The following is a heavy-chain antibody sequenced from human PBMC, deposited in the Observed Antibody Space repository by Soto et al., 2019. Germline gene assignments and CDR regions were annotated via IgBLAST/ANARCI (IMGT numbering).Heavy chain of an antibody. V-gene: IGHV3-30*18. J-gene: IGHJ5*02. D-gene: IGHD6-19*01. CDR2: ISYDGSNK. CDR1: GFTFSSYG. Sequence: QVQLVESGGGVVQPGRSLRLSCAASGFTFSSYGMHWVRQAPGKGLEWVAVISYDGSNKYYADSVKGRFTISRDNSKNTLYLQMNSLRAEDTAVYYCAKDILRIAVAGTGFGPWGQGTLVTVSS. CDR3: AKDILRIAVAGTGFGP.